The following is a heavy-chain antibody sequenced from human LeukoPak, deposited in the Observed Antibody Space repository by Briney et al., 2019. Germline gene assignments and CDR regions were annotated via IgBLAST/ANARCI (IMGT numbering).Heavy chain of an antibody. Sequence: SETLSLTCTVSGGSISSGGYYWSWTRQPPGKGLEWIGYIYHSGSTYYNPSLKSRVTISVDRSKNQFSLKLSSVTAADTAVYYCARGGVAARPFDYWGQGTLVTVSS. CDR1: GGSISSGGYY. V-gene: IGHV4-30-2*01. CDR3: ARGGVAARPFDY. CDR2: IYHSGST. D-gene: IGHD6-6*01. J-gene: IGHJ4*02.